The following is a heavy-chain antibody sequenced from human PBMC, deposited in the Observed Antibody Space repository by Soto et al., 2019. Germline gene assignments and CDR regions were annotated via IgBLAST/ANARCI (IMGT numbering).Heavy chain of an antibody. V-gene: IGHV3-21*01. CDR1: GFYFNNYG. D-gene: IGHD2-2*01. CDR2: VSKSDYT. Sequence: ETLSLTCTVSGFYFNNYGINWVRQAPGKGLEWVSSVSKSDYTYYSDSVKGRFTISRDNAKNSVSLQMNSLRAEDTAVYYCAREDSIIIPAVSDFWGQGTLVTVSS. CDR3: AREDSIIIPAVSDF. J-gene: IGHJ4*02.